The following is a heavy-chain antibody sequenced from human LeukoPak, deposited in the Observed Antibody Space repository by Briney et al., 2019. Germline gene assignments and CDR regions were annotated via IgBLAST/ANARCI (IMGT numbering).Heavy chain of an antibody. D-gene: IGHD1-7*01. V-gene: IGHV1-69*13. CDR1: VGIFSSYA. CDR3: ARGVMELRLRMNWFDP. J-gene: IGHJ5*02. Sequence: SVKVSCKASVGIFSSYAISWVRQAPGKGLEWMGGIILIFGTANYAQKFQGRVTITADESTSTAYMELSSLRSEDTAVYYCARGVMELRLRMNWFDPWGQGTLVTVSS. CDR2: IILIFGTA.